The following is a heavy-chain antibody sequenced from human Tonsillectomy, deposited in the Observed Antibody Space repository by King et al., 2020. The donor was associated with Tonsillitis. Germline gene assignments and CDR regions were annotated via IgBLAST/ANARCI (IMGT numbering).Heavy chain of an antibody. V-gene: IGHV1-8*01. D-gene: IGHD3-3*01. Sequence: VQLVQSGAEVKKPGASVKVSCKASGYTFSNYEIHWVRQAPGQGLEWLGSMNHYTENSGFEQRFQVRFTMTTNTSINTAYMELSSLSSEDTAVYYCARGLYFDFWRGYHRRTWFDTWGQGTLVTVSS. CDR1: GYTFSNYE. CDR3: ARGLYFDFWRGYHRRTWFDT. CDR2: MNHYTENS. J-gene: IGHJ5*02.